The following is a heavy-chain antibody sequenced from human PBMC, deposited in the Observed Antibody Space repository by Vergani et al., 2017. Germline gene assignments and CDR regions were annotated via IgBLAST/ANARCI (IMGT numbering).Heavy chain of an antibody. CDR2: IIPILGIA. Sequence: QVQLVQSGAEVKKPGSSVKVSCKASGGTFSSYTISWVRQAPGQGLEWMGRIIPILGIANYAQKFQGRVTITADKSTSTAYMELSSLRSEDTAVYYCAGASDAGACIRYWGQGTLVTVSS. D-gene: IGHD1-14*01. CDR1: GGTFSSYT. CDR3: AGASDAGACIRY. J-gene: IGHJ4*02. V-gene: IGHV1-69*02.